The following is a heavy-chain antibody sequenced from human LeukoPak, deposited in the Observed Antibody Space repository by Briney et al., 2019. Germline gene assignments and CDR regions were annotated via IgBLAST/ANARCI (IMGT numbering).Heavy chain of an antibody. Sequence: TGGSLRLSCAASGFTFSRDAVSWGRQAPGRGLEWVEAIGGSDGSTYYAGAAKGRFTITRDDYKNTLYLQMKSMRAEDTAVYYCAKDEDSSGWYFDYWGQGTLVTVSS. CDR1: GFTFSRDA. CDR2: IGGSDGST. D-gene: IGHD6-19*01. J-gene: IGHJ4*02. V-gene: IGHV3-23*01. CDR3: AKDEDSSGWYFDY.